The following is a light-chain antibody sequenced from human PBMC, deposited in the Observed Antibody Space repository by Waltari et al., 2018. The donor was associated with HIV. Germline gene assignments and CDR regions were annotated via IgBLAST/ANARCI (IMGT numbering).Light chain of an antibody. CDR3: QQGYKLPLT. Sequence: DIQMTQSPRVLSASIGKRVTINCRASQGRLAWYRQRPGEAPDLLIHDASHLRSGVPSRFSGGGSGTAFFLTINSLQSQDLGTYFCQQGYKLPLTFGPGTTIEI. CDR2: DAS. J-gene: IGKJ2*01. V-gene: IGKV1-12*02. CDR1: QGR.